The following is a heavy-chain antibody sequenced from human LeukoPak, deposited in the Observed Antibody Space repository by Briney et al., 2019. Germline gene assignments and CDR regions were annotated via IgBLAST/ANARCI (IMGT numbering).Heavy chain of an antibody. D-gene: IGHD3-10*01. CDR2: ISGSGGST. V-gene: IGHV3-23*01. CDR1: GFIFSSYA. J-gene: IGHJ4*02. Sequence: QPGGSLRLSCAASGFIFSSYAMSWVRQAPGKGLEWVSAISGSGGSTYYADSVKGRFTISRDNSKNTLYLQMNSLRAEDTAVYSCPKRYGSGSYYTDWGQGTLVTVSS. CDR3: PKRYGSGSYYTD.